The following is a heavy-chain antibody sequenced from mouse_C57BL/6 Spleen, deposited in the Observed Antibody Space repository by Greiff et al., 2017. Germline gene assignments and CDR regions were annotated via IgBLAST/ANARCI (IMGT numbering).Heavy chain of an antibody. Sequence: QVQLQQPGAELVRPGSSVKLSCKASGYTFTSYWMHWVKQRPIQGLEWIGNIDPSDSETHYNQKFKDKATLTVDKSSSTAYMQLSSLTSEDSAVYYCARHGDGYYYAMDYWGQGTSVTVSS. J-gene: IGHJ4*01. CDR3: ARHGDGYYYAMDY. V-gene: IGHV1-52*01. CDR2: IDPSDSET. D-gene: IGHD2-3*01. CDR1: GYTFTSYW.